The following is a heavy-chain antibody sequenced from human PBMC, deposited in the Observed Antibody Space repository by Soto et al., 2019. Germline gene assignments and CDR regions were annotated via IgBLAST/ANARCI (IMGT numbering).Heavy chain of an antibody. D-gene: IGHD6-19*01. CDR3: AHRPSGWYLFDY. CDR2: IYWNDDK. Sequence: SGPTLVNPTQTLTLTCTFSGFSLSTSGVGVGWIRQPPGKALEWLALIYWNDDKRYSPSLKSRLTITKGTSKNQVVLTMTNMDPVDTATYYCAHRPSGWYLFDYWGQRTLVTVSS. J-gene: IGHJ4*02. CDR1: GFSLSTSGVG. V-gene: IGHV2-5*01.